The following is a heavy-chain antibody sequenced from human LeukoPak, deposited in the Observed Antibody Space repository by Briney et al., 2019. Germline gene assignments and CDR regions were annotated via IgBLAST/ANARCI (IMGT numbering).Heavy chain of an antibody. V-gene: IGHV4-31*03. CDR3: ARESGAAAAAPRFDY. CDR1: GDSISSGGYS. J-gene: IGHJ4*02. D-gene: IGHD6-13*01. CDR2: IYYSGTT. Sequence: SQTLSLTCTVSGDSISSGGYSWSWIRQHPGTGLEWIGYIYYSGTTYYNPSLKSRVTISVDTSKNQFSLKLNSATAADTAVYYCARESGAAAAAPRFDYWGQGTLVTVSS.